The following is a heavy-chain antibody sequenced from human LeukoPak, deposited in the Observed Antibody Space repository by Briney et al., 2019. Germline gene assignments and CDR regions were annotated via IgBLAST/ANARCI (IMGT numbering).Heavy chain of an antibody. CDR1: GFTFSTYS. V-gene: IGHV3-21*04. CDR2: ISTSSSYI. Sequence: GGSLRLSCAASGFTFSTYSMTWVRQAPGKGLEWVSSISTSSSYIYYTDSVKGRFTISRDNAKKSLYLQMNSLKASDTAMYYCARRVSDRKLWFGELLFGNWFDPWGQGTLVTVSS. D-gene: IGHD3-10*01. CDR3: ARRVSDRKLWFGELLFGNWFDP. J-gene: IGHJ5*02.